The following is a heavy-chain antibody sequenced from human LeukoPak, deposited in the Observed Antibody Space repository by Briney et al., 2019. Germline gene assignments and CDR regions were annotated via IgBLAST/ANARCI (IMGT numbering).Heavy chain of an antibody. V-gene: IGHV4-4*07. CDR3: ARSTRYYGLYYFDY. J-gene: IGHJ4*02. D-gene: IGHD3-10*01. CDR1: GGSISSYY. CDR2: IYTSGST. Sequence: SETLSLTCTASGGSISSYYWSWIRQPAGKGLEWIGRIYTSGSTNYNPSLKSRVTISVDTSKSQFSLKLSSVTAADTAVYYCARSTRYYGLYYFDYWGQGTLVTVSS.